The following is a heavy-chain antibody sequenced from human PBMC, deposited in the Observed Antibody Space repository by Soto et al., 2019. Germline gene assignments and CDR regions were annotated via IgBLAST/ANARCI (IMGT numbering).Heavy chain of an antibody. Sequence: ASVKVSCKASGYTFTSYGISWVRRAPGQGLEWMGWISAFNGNTNYAQKHQGRVTMTTDTSTTTAYMELTSLISDDTAVYYCARLLTIAGAVPLRYYYYGMGVWGQGTTVTVSS. D-gene: IGHD6-13*01. CDR3: ARLLTIAGAVPLRYYYYGMGV. V-gene: IGHV1-18*01. J-gene: IGHJ6*02. CDR2: ISAFNGNT. CDR1: GYTFTSYG.